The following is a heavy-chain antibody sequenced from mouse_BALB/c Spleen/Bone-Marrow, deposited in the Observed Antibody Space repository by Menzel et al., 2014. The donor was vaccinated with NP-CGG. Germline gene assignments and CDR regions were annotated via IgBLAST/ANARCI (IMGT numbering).Heavy chain of an antibody. CDR3: ARSNDYDPLAY. V-gene: IGHV1-80*01. D-gene: IGHD2-4*01. CDR2: IYPGDGDT. CDR1: GYAFSSYW. Sequence: QVHVKQSGAELVRPGSSVKISCKGSGYAFSSYWMNWVKQRPGQGLEWIGQIYPGDGDTNNNGKFKGKATLTADKSSTTVYTQLSSLTSEDSAVYFCARSNDYDPLAYWGQGTLVTVSA. J-gene: IGHJ3*01.